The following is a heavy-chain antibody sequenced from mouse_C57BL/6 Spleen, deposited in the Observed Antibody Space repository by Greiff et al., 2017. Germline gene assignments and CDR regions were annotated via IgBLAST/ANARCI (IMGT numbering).Heavy chain of an antibody. CDR3: ALYDYHAMNY. CDR1: GYAFSSSW. J-gene: IGHJ4*01. Sequence: QVQLQQSGPELVKPGASVKISCKASGYAFSSSWMNWVKQRPGTGLEWIGRIYPGDGDTNYNGKFKGKATLTADKSSSTAYMQLSSLTSEDSAVYFCALYDYHAMNYWGQGTSVTVSS. CDR2: IYPGDGDT. V-gene: IGHV1-82*01. D-gene: IGHD1-1*01.